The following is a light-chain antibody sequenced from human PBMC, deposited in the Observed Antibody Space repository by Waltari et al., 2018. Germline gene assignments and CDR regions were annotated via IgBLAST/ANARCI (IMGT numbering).Light chain of an antibody. CDR2: GVS. CDR1: SSDVGGYNF. Sequence: QSALTQPASVSWSPGQSIAISCTGTSSDVGGYNFVTWYQHHPGKAPKVMIYGVSNRPSGVSNRFSGSKSGNTASLTISGLQAEDEADYYCSSFTTTNAPYVFGAGTKVTVL. CDR3: SSFTTTNAPYV. J-gene: IGLJ1*01. V-gene: IGLV2-14*01.